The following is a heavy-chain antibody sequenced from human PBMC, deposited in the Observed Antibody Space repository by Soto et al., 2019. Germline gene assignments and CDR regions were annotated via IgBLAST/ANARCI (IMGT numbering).Heavy chain of an antibody. D-gene: IGHD3-3*01. V-gene: IGHV3-21*01. Sequence: GGSLRLSCAASGFTFSTFTLNWVRQAPGKGLEWVSSINTNGDSTYYEDSVRGRFTISRDNARASLYLQMDSLRVDDTAVYYCTRDGVPLWGQGTMVTVS. CDR2: INTNGDST. CDR3: TRDGVPL. J-gene: IGHJ3*01. CDR1: GFTFSTFT.